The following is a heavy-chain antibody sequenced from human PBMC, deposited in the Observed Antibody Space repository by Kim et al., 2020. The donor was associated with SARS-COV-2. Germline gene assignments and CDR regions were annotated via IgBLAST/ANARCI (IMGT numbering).Heavy chain of an antibody. J-gene: IGHJ4*02. CDR3: ARGDGYFNFDY. V-gene: IGHV4-59*09. Sequence: TNFNPSLKSRVTISVDTSKNQFSLRLSSVSAADTAVYYCARGDGYFNFDYWGQGTLVTVSS. CDR2: T. D-gene: IGHD5-18*01.